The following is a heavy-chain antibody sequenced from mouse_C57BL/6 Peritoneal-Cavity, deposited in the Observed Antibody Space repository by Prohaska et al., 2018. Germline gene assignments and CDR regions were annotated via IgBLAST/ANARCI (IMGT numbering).Heavy chain of an antibody. CDR1: GYTFTDYY. CDR2: IFTGSGST. V-gene: IGHV1-75*01. D-gene: IGHD1-1*01. Sequence: QVQLQQSGPELVKPGASVKISCKDSGYTFTDYYINWVKQRPGQGLEWNGWIFTGSGSTYYNEKFKGKVTLTVDKSSSTAYMLVSSLTSEDSAVYFCARGQFITTVVAFDYWGQGTTLTVSS. J-gene: IGHJ2*01. CDR3: ARGQFITTVVAFDY.